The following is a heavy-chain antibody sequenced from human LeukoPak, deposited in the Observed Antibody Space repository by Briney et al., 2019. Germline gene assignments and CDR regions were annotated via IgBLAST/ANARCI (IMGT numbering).Heavy chain of an antibody. J-gene: IGHJ4*02. V-gene: IGHV3-21*01. CDR1: GFTFSSYW. Sequence: GGSLRLSCAASGFTFSSYWMNWVRQAPGKGLEWVSSISSSSSYIYYADSVKGRFTISRDNAKNSLYLQMNSLRAEDTAVYYCARDRRIAAAGTGDYWGQGTLVTVSS. D-gene: IGHD6-13*01. CDR2: ISSSSSYI. CDR3: ARDRRIAAAGTGDY.